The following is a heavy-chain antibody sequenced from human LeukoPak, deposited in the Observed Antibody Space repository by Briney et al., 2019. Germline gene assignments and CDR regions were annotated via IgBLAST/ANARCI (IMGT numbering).Heavy chain of an antibody. Sequence: TGGSLRLSCAASELTVSNNYMSWVRQAPGKGLEWVSSITSGGDYIYYADSVKGRFTTSRDNAKNSLSLQLNSLRVEDTAVYYCARGHYDVLAASYKWTPDYWGQGTLVTVSS. V-gene: IGHV3-21*01. CDR3: ARGHYDVLAASYKWTPDY. CDR2: ITSGGDYI. J-gene: IGHJ4*02. D-gene: IGHD3-9*01. CDR1: ELTVSNNY.